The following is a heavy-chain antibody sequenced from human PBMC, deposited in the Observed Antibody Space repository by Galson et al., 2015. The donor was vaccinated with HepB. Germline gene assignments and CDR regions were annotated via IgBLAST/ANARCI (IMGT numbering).Heavy chain of an antibody. Sequence: SLRLSCAASGFAFSTYSMNWARQAPGKGLEWVSSISRFAVYIYYADSVKGRFTISRDNAKNSLYLQMNSLRAEDTAVYYCARDRGGQVVDYWGQGTLVTVSS. J-gene: IGHJ4*02. CDR2: ISRFAVYI. D-gene: IGHD3-10*01. V-gene: IGHV3-21*06. CDR3: ARDRGGQVVDY. CDR1: GFAFSTYS.